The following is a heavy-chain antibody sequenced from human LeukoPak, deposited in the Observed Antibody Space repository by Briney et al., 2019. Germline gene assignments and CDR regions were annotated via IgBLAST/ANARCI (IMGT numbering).Heavy chain of an antibody. D-gene: IGHD4-17*01. J-gene: IGHJ4*02. CDR3: ATPPTVTRNY. V-gene: IGHV3-23*01. CDR1: GFTFSSYA. CDR2: ISASGGRT. Sequence: GGSLRLSCAASGFTFSSYAMSWVRQAPGKGLEWVSSISASGGRTYHADSVKGRFTISRDNSKNTLYLQMNSLRAEDTAVYFCATPPTVTRNYWGQGILVTVSS.